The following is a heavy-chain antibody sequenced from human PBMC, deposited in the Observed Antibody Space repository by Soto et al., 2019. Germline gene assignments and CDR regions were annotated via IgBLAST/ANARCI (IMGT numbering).Heavy chain of an antibody. V-gene: IGHV4-31*03. J-gene: IGHJ6*02. CDR3: ARAPQDIVVVPAAMPVGRPNNYYYYYGMDV. CDR2: LYYSGST. Sequence: PSETLSLSCTVSGGSISSGGYYWSWIREHPGKGLEWIGYLYYSGSTYYNPSLKSRVTISVDTSKNQFSLKLSSVTAADTAVYYCARAPQDIVVVPAAMPVGRPNNYYYYYGMDVWGQGTTVT. CDR1: GGSISSGGYY. D-gene: IGHD2-2*01.